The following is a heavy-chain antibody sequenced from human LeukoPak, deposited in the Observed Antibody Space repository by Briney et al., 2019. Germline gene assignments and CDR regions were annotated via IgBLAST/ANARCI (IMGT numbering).Heavy chain of an antibody. Sequence: SETLSLTCAVYGGSFSGYYWSWIRQPPGKGVEWIGEINYSGSTNYNPSLKSRVTISVDTSKNQFSLKLSSVTATDSAVYYCARGNTIFGARYYMDVWGKGTTVTVSS. CDR1: GGSFSGYY. V-gene: IGHV4-34*01. J-gene: IGHJ6*03. D-gene: IGHD3-3*01. CDR2: INYSGST. CDR3: ARGNTIFGARYYMDV.